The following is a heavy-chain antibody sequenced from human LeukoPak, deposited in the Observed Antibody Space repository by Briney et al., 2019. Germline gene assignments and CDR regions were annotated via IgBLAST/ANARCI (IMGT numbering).Heavy chain of an antibody. V-gene: IGHV4-34*01. Sequence: PSETLSLTCAVYGGSFSGYYWSWIRQPPGKGLEWIGEINHSGSTNYNPSLKSRVTISVDTSKNQFSLKLSSVTAADTAVYYCASVSSSWYYYYMDVWGKGTTVTVSS. CDR1: GGSFSGYY. CDR3: ASVSSSWYYYYMDV. CDR2: INHSGST. J-gene: IGHJ6*03. D-gene: IGHD6-13*01.